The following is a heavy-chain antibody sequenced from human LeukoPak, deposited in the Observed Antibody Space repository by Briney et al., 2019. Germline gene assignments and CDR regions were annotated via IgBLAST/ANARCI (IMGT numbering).Heavy chain of an antibody. D-gene: IGHD6-19*01. CDR3: ARGDPAVSLDY. V-gene: IGHV1-2*04. J-gene: IGHJ4*02. Sequence: ASVKVSCKASGYTFTGYYMHLVRQPPGQGLELMGWINSNSGGTNYAQKFQGWVTMTRDTSITTAYMELSRLTSDDTAVYYCARGDPAVSLDYWGQGTLVTVSS. CDR1: GYTFTGYY. CDR2: INSNSGGT.